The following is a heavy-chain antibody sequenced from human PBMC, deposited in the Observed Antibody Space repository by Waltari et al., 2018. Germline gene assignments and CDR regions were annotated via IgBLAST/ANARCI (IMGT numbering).Heavy chain of an antibody. CDR3: ASGGSSWSQYYFDY. D-gene: IGHD6-13*01. J-gene: IGHJ4*02. CDR1: GYTFTSYA. Sequence: QVQLVQSGAEVKKPGASVKVSCKASGYTFTSYAMHWVPQAPGQRLEWMGWINAGNGNTKYSQKFQGRVTITRDTSASTAYMELSSLRSEDTAVYYCASGGSSWSQYYFDYWGQGTLVTVSS. CDR2: INAGNGNT. V-gene: IGHV1-3*01.